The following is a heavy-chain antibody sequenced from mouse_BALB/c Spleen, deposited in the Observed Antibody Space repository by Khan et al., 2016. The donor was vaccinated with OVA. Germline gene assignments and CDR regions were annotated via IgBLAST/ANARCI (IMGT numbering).Heavy chain of an antibody. J-gene: IGHJ4*01. D-gene: IGHD1-2*01. CDR2: ISSGGHYT. V-gene: IGHV5-6*01. Sequence: EVELVESGGDLVKPGGSLKLSCAASGFTFSSYGMSWVRQTPDKRLEWVATISSGGHYTYFPDSVRGRFTISRDNAKNTLYLQMSSLKSEDTAMYYCARTSTTAKGDYYAMDYWGQGTSVTVSS. CDR1: GFTFSSYG. CDR3: ARTSTTAKGDYYAMDY.